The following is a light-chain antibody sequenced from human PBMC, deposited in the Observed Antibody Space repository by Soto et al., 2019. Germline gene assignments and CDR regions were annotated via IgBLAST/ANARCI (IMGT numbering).Light chain of an antibody. CDR1: SSNIGAGYD. Sequence: QSVLTQPPSVSGAPGQRVTISCTGSSSNIGAGYDVHWYQQLPGTAPKLLIYGNSNRPSGVPDRFSGSKSGTSASLAITGLQAEDEADYYCQSYDGTLSGGVFGGGPKLTVL. CDR3: QSYDGTLSGGV. J-gene: IGLJ3*02. V-gene: IGLV1-40*01. CDR2: GNS.